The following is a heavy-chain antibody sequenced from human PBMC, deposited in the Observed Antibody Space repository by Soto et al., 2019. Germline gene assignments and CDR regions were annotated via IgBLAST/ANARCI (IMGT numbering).Heavy chain of an antibody. D-gene: IGHD2-21*02. CDR3: GKYCDGGDCYHY. CDR2: ISSSGSTK. Sequence: PGGSLRLSCAASGFTFSSYWRSWVRRAPGKGLEWISYISSSGSTKYYADSVKGRFTISRDNAKNSLYLQMNSLRAEDTAVYYCGKYCDGGDCYHYWGQGALVTVSS. J-gene: IGHJ4*02. V-gene: IGHV3-48*04. CDR1: GFTFSSYW.